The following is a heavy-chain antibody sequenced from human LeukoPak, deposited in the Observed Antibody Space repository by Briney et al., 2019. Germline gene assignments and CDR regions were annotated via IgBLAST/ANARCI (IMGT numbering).Heavy chain of an antibody. D-gene: IGHD5-18*01. CDR1: GYTFTSYD. Sequence: ASVKVSCKASGYTFTSYDINWVRQATGQGLEWMGWMNPNSGNTGYAQKFQGRVTMTRNTSISTAYMELSSLRSEDTAVYYCARGQRYSYATWFDPWGQGTLVTVSS. CDR3: ARGQRYSYATWFDP. J-gene: IGHJ5*02. V-gene: IGHV1-8*01. CDR2: MNPNSGNT.